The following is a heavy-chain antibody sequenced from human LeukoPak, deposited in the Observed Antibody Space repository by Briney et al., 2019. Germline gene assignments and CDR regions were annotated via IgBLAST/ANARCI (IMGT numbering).Heavy chain of an antibody. CDR3: ARDPRGYCSGDGCYEARNSFDI. Sequence: VASVKVSCKASGYTFTGYYMHLVRQAPGQGLEWMGWINPNSGGTNYAQKFQGRVTLTSETTISTAYMELSRLNSDDTAVYYCARDPRGYCSGDGCYEARNSFDIWGQGTMVTVSS. D-gene: IGHD2-15*01. J-gene: IGHJ3*02. CDR1: GYTFTGYY. V-gene: IGHV1-2*02. CDR2: INPNSGGT.